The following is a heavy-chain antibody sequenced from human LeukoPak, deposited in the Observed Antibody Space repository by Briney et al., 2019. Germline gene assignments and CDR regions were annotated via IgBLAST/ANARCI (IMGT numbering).Heavy chain of an antibody. CDR3: ARAYSSSWYFGY. V-gene: IGHV3-30*14. CDR1: GFTFSSYA. D-gene: IGHD6-13*01. CDR2: ISYDGSNK. J-gene: IGHJ4*02. Sequence: LRLSCAASGFTFSSYAMHWVRQAPGKGLEWVAVISYDGSNKYYADSVKGRFTISRDNSKNTLYLQMNSLRAEDTAVYYCARAYSSSWYFGYWGQGTLVTVSS.